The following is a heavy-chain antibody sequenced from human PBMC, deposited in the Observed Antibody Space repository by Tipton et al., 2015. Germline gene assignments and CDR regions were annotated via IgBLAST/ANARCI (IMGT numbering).Heavy chain of an antibody. CDR3: ARGGNNWFDP. CDR1: GGSIKNNH. Sequence: TLSLTCNVSGGSIKNNHWSWIRQPPGKGLEWLGHIYYSGNTNYNPSLKSRVTMSVDTSKNQFSLKLTSVNAADTAVYYCARGGNNWFDPWGQGTLATVSS. D-gene: IGHD2-15*01. J-gene: IGHJ5*02. V-gene: IGHV4-59*01. CDR2: IYYSGNT.